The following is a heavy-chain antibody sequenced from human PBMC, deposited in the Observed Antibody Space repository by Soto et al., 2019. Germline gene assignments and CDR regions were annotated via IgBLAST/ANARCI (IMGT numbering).Heavy chain of an antibody. CDR3: AKEAGEH. V-gene: IGHV1-69*01. CDR1: GGTFNTYA. Sequence: QMQLVQSGAEVKERGSSVKISCKTSGGTFNTYALTWVRPAPGQGLEWIGGIIPIFGIKNVAQRFQGRVTINADESLTTAYMEMTSLRSDDTAVYYCAKEAGEHWGQWTLVTVSS. CDR2: IIPIFGIK. D-gene: IGHD3-16*01. J-gene: IGHJ1*01.